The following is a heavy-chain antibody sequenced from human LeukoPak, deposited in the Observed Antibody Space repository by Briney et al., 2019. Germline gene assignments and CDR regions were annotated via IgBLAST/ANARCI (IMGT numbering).Heavy chain of an antibody. V-gene: IGHV4-34*01. D-gene: IGHD3-9*01. CDR1: GGSFSGYY. CDR2: INHSGST. CDR3: ARETLTGYTLGDY. Sequence: KPSETLSLTCAVYGGSFSGYYWSWIRQPPGKGLEWIGEINHSGSTNYNPSLKSRVTISVDTSKNQFSLKPSSVTAADTAVYYCARETLTGYTLGDYWGQGTLVTVSS. J-gene: IGHJ4*02.